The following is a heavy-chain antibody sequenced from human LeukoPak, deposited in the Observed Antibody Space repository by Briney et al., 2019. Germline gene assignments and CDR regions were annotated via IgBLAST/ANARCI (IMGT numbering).Heavy chain of an antibody. J-gene: IGHJ4*02. CDR3: AISNNYGSRDFDY. Sequence: GGSLRLSCAASGFTFSSFWMSWVRQAPGKGMEWVANIKQDGREEYYVDSVKGRFTISIDNARNSLYLQMNSLRAEDTAVYYSAISNNYGSRDFDYWGQGTLVTVSS. D-gene: IGHD5-18*01. CDR2: IKQDGREE. V-gene: IGHV3-7*01. CDR1: GFTFSSFW.